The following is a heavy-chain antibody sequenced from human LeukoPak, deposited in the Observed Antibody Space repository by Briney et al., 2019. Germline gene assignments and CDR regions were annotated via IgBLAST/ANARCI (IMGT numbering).Heavy chain of an antibody. CDR2: ISGSGGST. V-gene: IGHV3-23*01. Sequence: GGSLRLSCAASGFTFSSYSMNWVRQAPGKGLEWVSAISGSGGSTYYADSVKGRFTISRDNSKNTLYLQMNSLRAEDTAVYYCAPSSGALDYWGQGTLVTVSS. CDR1: GFTFSSYS. CDR3: APSSGALDY. J-gene: IGHJ4*02.